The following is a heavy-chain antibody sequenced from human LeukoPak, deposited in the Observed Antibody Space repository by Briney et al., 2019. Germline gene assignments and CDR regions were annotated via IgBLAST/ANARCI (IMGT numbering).Heavy chain of an antibody. Sequence: GGSLRLSCAASGFTFRSYWMSWVRQAPGKGLEWVANINADGSETYYVDSVKGRFAISRDNARNSLYLHMNSLRAEDTALHYCARDPDPGAADYWGQGTLVTVSS. D-gene: IGHD1-26*01. CDR2: INADGSET. V-gene: IGHV3-7*01. CDR1: GFTFRSYW. CDR3: ARDPDPGAADY. J-gene: IGHJ4*02.